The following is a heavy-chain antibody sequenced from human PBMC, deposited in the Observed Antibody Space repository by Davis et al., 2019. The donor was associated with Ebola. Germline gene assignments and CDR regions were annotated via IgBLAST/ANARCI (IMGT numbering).Heavy chain of an antibody. CDR2: FNAGNGNT. Sequence: ASVKVSCKASGYTFTSYAMHWVRQAPGQRLEWMGWFNAGNGNTKYSQKFQGRVTITRDTSASTAYMELSSLRSEDTAVYYCARDGIRRGYYYYGMDVWGQGTTVTVSS. CDR3: ARDGIRRGYYYYGMDV. J-gene: IGHJ6*02. V-gene: IGHV1-3*01. CDR1: GYTFTSYA. D-gene: IGHD1-26*01.